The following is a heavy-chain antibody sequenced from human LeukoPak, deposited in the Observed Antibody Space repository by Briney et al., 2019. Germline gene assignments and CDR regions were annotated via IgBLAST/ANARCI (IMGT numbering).Heavy chain of an antibody. CDR2: SYSGGTT. Sequence: GGSLRLSCAASGFNVRSKYMSWVRQAPGKGLECVSVSYSGGTTAYADSGKGRFTVSIDNSNNTLYLQMNSLRAEDTAVYYCARVSFGPASEWFDPWGQGTLVTVSS. V-gene: IGHV3-53*01. CDR1: GFNVRSKY. J-gene: IGHJ5*02. CDR3: ARVSFGPASEWFDP. D-gene: IGHD3/OR15-3a*01.